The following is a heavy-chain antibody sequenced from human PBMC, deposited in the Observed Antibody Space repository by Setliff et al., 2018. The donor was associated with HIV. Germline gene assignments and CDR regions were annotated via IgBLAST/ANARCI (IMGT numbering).Heavy chain of an antibody. J-gene: IGHJ4*02. D-gene: IGHD3-22*01. CDR1: GFTFSLFA. Sequence: CAASGFTFSLFAINWVRQAPGKGLECVSLISFDGSNEYYADSVKGRFTISRDNAKNSMFLQMNSLRAEDTAVYYCARTNNNYYYDTSDYFAGYYFDSWGQGTLVTVSS. V-gene: IGHV3-30*04. CDR3: ARTNNNYYYDTSDYFAGYYFDS. CDR2: ISFDGSNE.